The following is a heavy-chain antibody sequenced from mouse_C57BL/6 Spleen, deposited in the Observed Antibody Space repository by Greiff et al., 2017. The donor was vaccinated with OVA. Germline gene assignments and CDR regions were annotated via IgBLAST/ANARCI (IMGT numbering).Heavy chain of an antibody. Sequence: VQLQQSGAELAKPGASVKLSCKASGYTFTSYWMHWVKQRPGQGLEWIGYINPSSGYTKYNQKFKDKATLNADKSSSTAYMQLSSLTYEDSAVYYCARLVTTGGGYFDYWGQVTTLTVSS. CDR2: INPSSGYT. D-gene: IGHD2-2*01. J-gene: IGHJ2*01. CDR1: GYTFTSYW. CDR3: ARLVTTGGGYFDY. V-gene: IGHV1-7*01.